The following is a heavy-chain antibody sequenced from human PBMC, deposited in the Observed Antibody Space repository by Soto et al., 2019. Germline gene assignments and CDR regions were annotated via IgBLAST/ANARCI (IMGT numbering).Heavy chain of an antibody. D-gene: IGHD2-2*01. Sequence: SLRLSCAASGFTFSSYAMHWVRQAPGKGLEWVAVISHDGSNKYYADSVKGRFTISRDNSKNTLYLQMNSLRAEDTAVYYCASARRASYHDAFDIWGQGTMVTVS. V-gene: IGHV3-30-3*01. J-gene: IGHJ3*02. CDR2: ISHDGSNK. CDR3: ASARRASYHDAFDI. CDR1: GFTFSSYA.